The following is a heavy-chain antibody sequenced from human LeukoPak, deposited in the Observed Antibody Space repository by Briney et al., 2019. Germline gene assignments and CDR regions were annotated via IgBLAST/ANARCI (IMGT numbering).Heavy chain of an antibody. Sequence: GGSLRLSCAASVFTFSSYAMSWLRQAPGKGLEWVSAISGSGGSTYYADSVKGRFTISRDNSKNTLYLQMNSLRAEDTAVYYCAKEEWAYYYGSGSLNLQLDYSGQGTLSPSPQ. CDR1: VFTFSSYA. D-gene: IGHD3-10*01. CDR2: ISGSGGST. CDR3: AKEEWAYYYGSGSLNLQLDY. J-gene: IGHJ4*02. V-gene: IGHV3-23*01.